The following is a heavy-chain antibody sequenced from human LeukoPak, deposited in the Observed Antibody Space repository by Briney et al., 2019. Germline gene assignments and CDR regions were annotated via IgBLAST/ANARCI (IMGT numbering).Heavy chain of an antibody. V-gene: IGHV3-73*01. Sequence: PGGSLRLSCEASGFTFSGSAMHWVRQASGKGLEWVGRIRSEANNYATEYAASVKGRFTISRDDSKNTAYLQMNSLKTEDTAVYYCTRLHYYGSGSQDYWGQGTLVTVSS. CDR1: GFTFSGSA. CDR2: IRSEANNYAT. J-gene: IGHJ4*02. D-gene: IGHD3-10*01. CDR3: TRLHYYGSGSQDY.